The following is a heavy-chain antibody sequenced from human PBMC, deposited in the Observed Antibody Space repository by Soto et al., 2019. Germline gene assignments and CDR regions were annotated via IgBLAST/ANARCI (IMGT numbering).Heavy chain of an antibody. CDR2: IYYSGST. CDR1: GGSVSSGSYY. CDR3: ATHPVGATTSYFDC. J-gene: IGHJ4*02. Sequence: SETLSLTCTVSGGSVSSGSYYWSWIRHPPGKGLEWIGYIYYSGSTNYNPSLKSRVTISVDTSKNQFSLKLSSVTAADTAVYYCATHPVGATTSYFDCRGQGTLVTVSS. D-gene: IGHD1-26*01. V-gene: IGHV4-61*01.